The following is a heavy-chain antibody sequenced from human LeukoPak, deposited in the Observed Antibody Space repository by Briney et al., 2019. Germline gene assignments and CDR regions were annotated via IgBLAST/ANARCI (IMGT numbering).Heavy chain of an antibody. Sequence: SETLSLTCTVSGGSISRSSYYWGWIRQTPGKGPEWIGSIYYSGSTYNNPSLKSRVTISVDTTKNQFSLKLTSVTAADTAVYYCASSPSGYWWNFDCWGQGTLVTVSS. V-gene: IGHV4-39*01. D-gene: IGHD3-22*01. CDR3: ASSPSGYWWNFDC. CDR1: GGSISRSSYY. J-gene: IGHJ4*02. CDR2: IYYSGST.